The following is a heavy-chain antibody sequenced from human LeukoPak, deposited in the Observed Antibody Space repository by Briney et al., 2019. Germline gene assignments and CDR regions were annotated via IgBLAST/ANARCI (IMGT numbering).Heavy chain of an antibody. J-gene: IGHJ6*03. V-gene: IGHV3-74*01. D-gene: IGHD3-3*01. CDR3: AKCFWSGYYYYMDV. CDR1: GFTFSSYW. CDR2: INSDGSST. Sequence: GGSLRFSCAASGFTFSSYWMHWVSQARGKGVVWVSRINSDGSSTIYADSVKGGFTISRDNAKNTLYLQMNSLRAEDTAVYYCAKCFWSGYYYYMDVWGKGTPVTVSS.